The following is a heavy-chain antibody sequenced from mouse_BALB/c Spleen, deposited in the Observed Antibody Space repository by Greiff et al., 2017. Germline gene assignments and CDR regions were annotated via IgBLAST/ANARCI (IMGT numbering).Heavy chain of an antibody. D-gene: IGHD1-1*01. CDR1: GYTFTSYW. CDR3: ARGEDYDYAMDY. CDR2: INPSTGYT. Sequence: VKVVESGAELAKPGASVKMSCKASGYTFTSYWMHWVKQRPGQGLEWIGYINPSTGYTEYNQKFKDKATLTADKSSSTAYMQLSSLTSEDSAVYYCARGEDYDYAMDYWGQGTSVTVSS. V-gene: IGHV1-7*01. J-gene: IGHJ4*01.